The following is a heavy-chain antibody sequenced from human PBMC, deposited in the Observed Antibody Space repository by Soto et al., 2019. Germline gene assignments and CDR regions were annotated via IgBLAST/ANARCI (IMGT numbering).Heavy chain of an antibody. CDR1: GFTFSDHY. CDR3: ARDRLVAGAAAPRGWFDL. Sequence: PGGSLRLSCAASGFTFSDHYMDWVRQAPGKGLEWVGRIRNKANSYATEYAASVKGRFTISRDDSKNSLYLQMNRLRTEDTAVYCCARDRLVAGAAAPRGWFDLWGKGTLVTVSS. D-gene: IGHD2-2*01. CDR2: IRNKANSYAT. V-gene: IGHV3-72*01. J-gene: IGHJ5*02.